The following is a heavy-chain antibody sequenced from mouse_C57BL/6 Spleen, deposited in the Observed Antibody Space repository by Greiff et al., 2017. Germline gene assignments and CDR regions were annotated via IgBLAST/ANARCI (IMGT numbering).Heavy chain of an antibody. V-gene: IGHV1-7*01. CDR2: INPSSGYT. CDR1: GYTFTSYW. CDR3: ANISEGYFYAMDY. D-gene: IGHD1-3*01. J-gene: IGHJ4*01. Sequence: QVQLKQSGAELAKPGASVKLSCKASGYTFTSYWMHWVKQRPGQGLEWIGYINPSSGYTKYNQKFKDKATLTADKSSSTAYMQLSSLTYEDSAVYYCANISEGYFYAMDYWGQGTSVTVSS.